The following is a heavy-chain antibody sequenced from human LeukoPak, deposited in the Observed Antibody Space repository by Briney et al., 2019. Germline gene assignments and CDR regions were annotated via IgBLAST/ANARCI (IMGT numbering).Heavy chain of an antibody. D-gene: IGHD4-4*01. Sequence: TLSLTCTVSGVSISSGNYYWTWIRQRPGKGLEWLGCLSSIGSTYYNPSLKSRLSISVGTSKNQFSLSLTSVTAADTALYYCVRDRGDYSGDPGYFDFWGQGIQVTASS. J-gene: IGHJ4*02. CDR1: GVSISSGNYY. CDR2: LSSIGST. CDR3: VRDRGDYSGDPGYFDF. V-gene: IGHV4-31*03.